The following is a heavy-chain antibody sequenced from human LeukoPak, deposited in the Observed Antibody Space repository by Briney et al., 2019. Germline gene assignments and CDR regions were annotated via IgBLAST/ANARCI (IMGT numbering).Heavy chain of an antibody. CDR2: ISSNGGST. D-gene: IGHD3-9*01. V-gene: IGHV3-64*01. CDR1: GFTFSSYA. CDR3: ARDHHYDILTGPGTY. J-gene: IGHJ4*02. Sequence: GGSLRLSCAASGFTFSSYAMHWVRQAPGKGLEYVSAISSNGGSTYYANSVKGRFTISRDNSKNTLYLQMGSLRAEDMAVYYCARDHHYDILTGPGTYWGQGTLATVSS.